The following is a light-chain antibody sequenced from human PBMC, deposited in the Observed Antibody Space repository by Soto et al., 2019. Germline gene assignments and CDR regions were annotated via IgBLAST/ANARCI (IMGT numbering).Light chain of an antibody. J-gene: IGKJ4*01. CDR1: QSISSY. V-gene: IGKV1-39*01. CDR2: AAS. CDR3: QQSYSTPLT. Sequence: MAQSPATLSASVGETITITCRASQSISSYLNWYQQKPGKAPKLLIYAASSLQSGVPSRFSGSGSGTDFTLTISSLQPEDFATYYCQQSYSTPLTFGGGTKVDIK.